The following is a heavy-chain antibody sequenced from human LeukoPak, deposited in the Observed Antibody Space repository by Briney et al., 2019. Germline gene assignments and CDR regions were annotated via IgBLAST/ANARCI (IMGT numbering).Heavy chain of an antibody. J-gene: IGHJ4*02. V-gene: IGHV3-30*02. Sequence: PGGSLRLSCAASGFTFSSYGMHWVRQAPGKGLEWVAFIRYDGSNKYYADSVKGRFTISRDNSKNTLYLQMNSLRAEDTAVYYYAKGDTAMDPIDYWGQGTLVTVSS. CDR1: GFTFSSYG. D-gene: IGHD5-18*01. CDR2: IRYDGSNK. CDR3: AKGDTAMDPIDY.